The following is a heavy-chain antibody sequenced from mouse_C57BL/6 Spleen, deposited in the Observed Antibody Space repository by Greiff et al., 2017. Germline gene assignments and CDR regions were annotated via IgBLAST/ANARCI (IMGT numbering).Heavy chain of an antibody. J-gene: IGHJ4*01. CDR1: GYTFTSYW. CDR3: ARTGYSNYVYAMDY. V-gene: IGHV1-52*01. Sequence: VQLQQPGAELVRPGSSVKLSCKASGYTFTSYWMHWVKQRPIQGLEWIGNIDPSDSETHYNQKFKDKATLTVDKSSSTAYMQLSSLTSEDSAVYYCARTGYSNYVYAMDYWGQGTSVTVSS. CDR2: IDPSDSET. D-gene: IGHD2-5*01.